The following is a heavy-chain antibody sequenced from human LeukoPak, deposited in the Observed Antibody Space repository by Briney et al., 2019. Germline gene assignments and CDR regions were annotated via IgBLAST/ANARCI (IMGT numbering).Heavy chain of an antibody. J-gene: IGHJ5*02. CDR2: IYYSGST. Sequence: KPSETLSLTCTVSGGSISSSSYYWGWIRQPPGKGLEWIGSIYYSGSTYYNPSLKSRVTISVDTSKNQFSLKLSSVTAADTAVYYCASGVGATATPFHPWGQGTLVTVSS. CDR3: ASGVGATATPFHP. D-gene: IGHD2-21*02. V-gene: IGHV4-39*01. CDR1: GGSISSSSYY.